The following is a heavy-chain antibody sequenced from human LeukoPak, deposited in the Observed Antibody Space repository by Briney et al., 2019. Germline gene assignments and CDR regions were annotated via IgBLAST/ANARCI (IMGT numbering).Heavy chain of an antibody. CDR1: GLTVSSNC. CDR2: IYSDGST. CDR3: ARERIYFGSGRDLTDARLFYYYGMDV. Sequence: GGSLRLSCVASGLTVSSNCMSWVRQAPGQGLQWVSVIYSDGSTYYSDSVKGRFTISRDNSKNILYPQMNSLRAEDTAVYYCARERIYFGSGRDLTDARLFYYYGMDVWGQGTTVTVS. J-gene: IGHJ6*02. D-gene: IGHD3-10*01. V-gene: IGHV3-53*01.